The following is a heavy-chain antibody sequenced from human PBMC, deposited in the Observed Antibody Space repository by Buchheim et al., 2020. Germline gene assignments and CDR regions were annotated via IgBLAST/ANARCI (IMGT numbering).Heavy chain of an antibody. CDR1: GGSIRSGGHS. J-gene: IGHJ5*02. D-gene: IGHD1-1*01. CDR3: ASLGTWFDP. Sequence: QLQLQESGSGLVKPSQTLSLTCAVPGGSIRSGGHSWSRIRQPPGKGLEWIGYIYHSGRTSYNPSLKSRVNILGDRSKNRFSLKLSSVTAADTAVYYCASLGTWFDPWGQGTL. CDR2: IYHSGRT. V-gene: IGHV4-30-2*01.